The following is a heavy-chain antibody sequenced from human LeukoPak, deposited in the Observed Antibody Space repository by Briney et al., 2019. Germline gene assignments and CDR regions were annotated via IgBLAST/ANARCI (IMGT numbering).Heavy chain of an antibody. V-gene: IGHV3-21*01. CDR3: ARVEATTGRNYHYYYMDV. CDR2: INSGSTYM. CDR1: GFYFSSYS. J-gene: IGHJ6*03. D-gene: IGHD1-1*01. Sequence: GGSLRLSCGASGFYFSSYSMNWVRQSPGKGLEWVSSINSGSTYMYYADSVKGRFTISRDNAKNSLHLQMDSLRGEDTAVYFCARVEATTGRNYHYYYMDVWGKGTTVTVSS.